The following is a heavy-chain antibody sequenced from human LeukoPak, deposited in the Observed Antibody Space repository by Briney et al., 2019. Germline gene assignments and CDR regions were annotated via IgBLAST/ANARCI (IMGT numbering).Heavy chain of an antibody. CDR1: GDSISRSSYF. D-gene: IGHD2/OR15-2a*01. V-gene: IGHV4-39*07. CDR3: TRDMEYPGAGFDL. Sequence: SETLSLTRTVSGDSISRSSYFWAWIRQPPGKGLEWIGSVYSSGSTYYNPSLRSQITISVDTSKNQFSLKLTSVSAADTAMYYCTRDMEYPGAGFDLWGQGIPVTVSS. CDR2: VYSSGST. J-gene: IGHJ4*02.